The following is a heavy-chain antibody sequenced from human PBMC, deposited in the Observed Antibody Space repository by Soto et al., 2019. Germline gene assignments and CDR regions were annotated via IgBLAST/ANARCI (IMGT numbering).Heavy chain of an antibody. CDR3: ARGRGTMATHNMDV. D-gene: IGHD3-10*01. V-gene: IGHV3-13*01. CDR1: GFSFSSYD. Sequence: EVQLVESGGGLVQPGGSLRLSCAASGFSFSSYDMHWVRQPTGKGLEWVSVIGTAGDTYYPGSVKGRFTISRENAKNSFYLQMNSLRAGDTAVYYWARGRGTMATHNMDVWGKGTTVIVSS. J-gene: IGHJ6*03. CDR2: IGTAGDT.